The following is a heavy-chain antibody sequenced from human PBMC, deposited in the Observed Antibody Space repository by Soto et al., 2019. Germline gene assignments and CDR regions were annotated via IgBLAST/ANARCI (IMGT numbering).Heavy chain of an antibody. D-gene: IGHD1-26*01. CDR2: ISSSSSTI. J-gene: IGHJ4*02. V-gene: IGHV3-48*02. CDR3: ARSVSVVGATSPFTHFYY. Sequence: EVQLVESGGGLVQPGGSLRLSCAASGFTFSSYSMNWVRQAPGKGLEWVSYISSSSSTIYYADSVKGRFTISRDNAKNSLYLQMNSLRDEDTAVYYCARSVSVVGATSPFTHFYYWGQGTLVTVSS. CDR1: GFTFSSYS.